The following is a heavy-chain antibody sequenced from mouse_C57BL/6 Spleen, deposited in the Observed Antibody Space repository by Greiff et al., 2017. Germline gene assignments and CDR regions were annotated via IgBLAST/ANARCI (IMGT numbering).Heavy chain of an antibody. J-gene: IGHJ4*01. V-gene: IGHV1-82*01. CDR1: GYAFSSSW. D-gene: IGHD4-1*02. CDR2: IYPGDGDT. Sequence: VKLVESGPELVKPGASVKISCKASGYAFSSSWMNWVKQRPGKGLEWIGRIYPGDGDTNYNGKFKGKATLTADKSSSTAYMQLSSLTSEDSAVYFCGPLNWDGYYAMDYWGQGTSVTVSS. CDR3: GPLNWDGYYAMDY.